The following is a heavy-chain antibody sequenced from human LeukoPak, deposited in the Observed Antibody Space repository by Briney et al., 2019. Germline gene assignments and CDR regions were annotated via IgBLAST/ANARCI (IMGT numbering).Heavy chain of an antibody. D-gene: IGHD6-6*01. CDR3: ARNLVPAALSSIAARPVFDY. Sequence: ASVKVSCKPSGYTFTGYYMHWVRQTPGQGLEWMGWINPNSGGTNYAQKFQGRVTMTRDTSISTAYMELSRLRSDDTAVYYCARNLVPAALSSIAARPVFDYWGQGTLVTVSS. J-gene: IGHJ4*02. CDR2: INPNSGGT. V-gene: IGHV1-2*02. CDR1: GYTFTGYY.